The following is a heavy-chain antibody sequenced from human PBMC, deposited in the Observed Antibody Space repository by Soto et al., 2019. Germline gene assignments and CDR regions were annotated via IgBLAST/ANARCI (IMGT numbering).Heavy chain of an antibody. V-gene: IGHV3-30*18. D-gene: IGHD1-26*01. CDR1: GFSFTTYV. Sequence: PGGSLRLSCAASGFSFTTYVMHWVRQAPGKGLEWVAVISHDGSYKYYGDAVKGRFTISRDTSKNAVYLEMNSLRPEDTAVYYCAKGLLAIVGTTMPRDAFNIWGQGTMVTFSS. CDR2: ISHDGSYK. J-gene: IGHJ3*02. CDR3: AKGLLAIVGTTMPRDAFNI.